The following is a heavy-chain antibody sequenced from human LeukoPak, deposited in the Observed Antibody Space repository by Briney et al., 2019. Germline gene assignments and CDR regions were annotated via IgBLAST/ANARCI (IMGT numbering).Heavy chain of an antibody. Sequence: GGSLRLSCAASGFTFDDYAMHWVRQAPGKGLEWVSGISWDSGSIGYADSVKGRLTIARDNAKNSLYLQMNSLRAEDMALYYCAKERRTYYYDSSGLGAFDIWGQGTMVTVSS. CDR1: GFTFDDYA. D-gene: IGHD3-22*01. CDR2: ISWDSGSI. CDR3: AKERRTYYYDSSGLGAFDI. V-gene: IGHV3-9*03. J-gene: IGHJ3*02.